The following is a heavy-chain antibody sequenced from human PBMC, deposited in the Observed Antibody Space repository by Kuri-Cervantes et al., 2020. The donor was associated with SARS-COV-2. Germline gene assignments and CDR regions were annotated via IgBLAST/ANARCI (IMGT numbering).Heavy chain of an antibody. CDR2: INHSGST. D-gene: IGHD2-15*01. CDR3: ASYSGWFDP. V-gene: IGHV4-34*01. Sequence: SETLSLTCAVYGGSFSGYYWSWIRQPPGKGLEWIGEINHSGSTNYNPSLKSQVTISVDTSKNQFSLKLSSVTAADTAVYYCASYSGWFDPWGQGTLVTVSS. CDR1: GGSFSGYY. J-gene: IGHJ5*02.